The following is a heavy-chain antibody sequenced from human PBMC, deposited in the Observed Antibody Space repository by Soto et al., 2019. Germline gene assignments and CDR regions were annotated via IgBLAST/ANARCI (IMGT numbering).Heavy chain of an antibody. CDR2: ISGSAGIT. CDR3: ARVPPHFNITVVGTPYFFDL. D-gene: IGHD6-19*01. V-gene: IGHV3-23*01. CDR1: GFTFSSYA. Sequence: GGSLRLSCAASGFTFSSYAMSWVRQAPGKGLEWVSSISGSAGITYYTDSVKGRFTISRDNSRDTLYLQMNSLRAEDTAPYFCARVPPHFNITVVGTPYFFDLWGQGTLVTVSS. J-gene: IGHJ4*02.